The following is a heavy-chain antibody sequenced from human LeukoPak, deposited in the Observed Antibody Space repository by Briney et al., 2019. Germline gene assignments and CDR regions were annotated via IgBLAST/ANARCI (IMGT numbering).Heavy chain of an antibody. J-gene: IGHJ4*02. CDR3: AKDGDIVLMVYAFDY. CDR1: GFTFSGYW. D-gene: IGHD2-8*01. Sequence: GGSLRLSCAASGFTFSGYWMSWVRQAPGKGLEWVSAISGSGGSTYYADSVKGRFTISRDNSKNTLYLQMNSLRAEDTAVYYCAKDGDIVLMVYAFDYWGQGTLVTVSS. V-gene: IGHV3-23*01. CDR2: ISGSGGST.